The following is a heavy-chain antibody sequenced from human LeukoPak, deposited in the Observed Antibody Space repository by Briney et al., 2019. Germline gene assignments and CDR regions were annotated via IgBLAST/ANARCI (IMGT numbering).Heavy chain of an antibody. CDR1: GGSFSGYY. CDR2: INHSGST. D-gene: IGHD6-13*01. J-gene: IGHJ6*02. V-gene: IGHV4-34*01. Sequence: PSETLSLTCAVYGGSFSGYYWSWIRQPPGKGLEWIGEINHSGSTNYNLSLKSRVTISVDTSKNQFSLKLSSVTAADTAVYYCARVHVAAGWYYYYGMDVWGQGTTVTVSS. CDR3: ARVHVAAGWYYYYGMDV.